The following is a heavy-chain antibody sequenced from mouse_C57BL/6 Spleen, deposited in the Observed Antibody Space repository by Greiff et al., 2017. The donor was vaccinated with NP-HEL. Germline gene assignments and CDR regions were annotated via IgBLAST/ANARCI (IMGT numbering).Heavy chain of an antibody. CDR2: INPSSGYT. V-gene: IGHV1-4*01. CDR3: ARSEAESD. D-gene: IGHD3-2*02. CDR1: GYTFTSYT. Sequence: QVQLKQSGADLARPGASVKMSCKASGYTFTSYTMHWVKQRPGQGLEWIGYINPSSGYTKYNQKFKDKATLTADNSSSTAYMQLSSLTSEDSAVYYCARSEAESDWGQGTLVTVSA. J-gene: IGHJ3*01.